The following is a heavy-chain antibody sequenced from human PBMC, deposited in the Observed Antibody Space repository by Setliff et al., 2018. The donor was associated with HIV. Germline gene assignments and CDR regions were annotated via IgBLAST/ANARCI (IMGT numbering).Heavy chain of an antibody. Sequence: PSETLSLTCTVSGGSISSYYWSWIRQPPGKGLEWIGCIYTSGNTNYDPSLKSRVTMSVDKSKNQFSLRLSSVTAADTAVYYCARARRAGSGPKYFQHWGQGTLVTVSS. CDR1: GGSISSYY. D-gene: IGHD2-15*01. CDR2: IYTSGNT. V-gene: IGHV4-4*09. CDR3: ARARRAGSGPKYFQH. J-gene: IGHJ1*01.